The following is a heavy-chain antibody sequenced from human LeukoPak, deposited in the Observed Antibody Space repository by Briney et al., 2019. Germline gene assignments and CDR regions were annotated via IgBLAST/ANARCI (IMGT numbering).Heavy chain of an antibody. CDR2: IKWNGGIT. Sequence: GGSPRLSCALSGFTFCRYWTSGVPEAPGKGPEWVSGIKWNGGITGYADSVKGRFTISRDNAKNSLYLQMNSLRAEDTALYYCAREILAPSKTHDYWGQGTRFTVSS. CDR3: AREILAPSKTHDY. V-gene: IGHV3-20*04. CDR1: GFTFCRYW. J-gene: IGHJ4*02. D-gene: IGHD3-3*02.